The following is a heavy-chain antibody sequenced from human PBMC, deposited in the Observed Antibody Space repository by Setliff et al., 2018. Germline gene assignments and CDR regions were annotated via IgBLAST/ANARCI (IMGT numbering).Heavy chain of an antibody. CDR1: GFIFSDYA. CDR3: AREGQLLLQGEYSDAFDI. V-gene: IGHV3-48*01. Sequence: PGGSLRFSCAASGFIFSDYAMNWVRQAPGKGLEWLSYISNSNSIHYADSVKGRFTISRDNAKNSLSLQMNSLGAEDTAVYYCAREGQLLLQGEYSDAFDIWGQGAKVTVSS. CDR2: ISNSNSI. J-gene: IGHJ3*02. D-gene: IGHD2-15*01.